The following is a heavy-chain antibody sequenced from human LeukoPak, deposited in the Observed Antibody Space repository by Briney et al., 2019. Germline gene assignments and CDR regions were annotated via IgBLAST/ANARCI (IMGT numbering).Heavy chain of an antibody. Sequence: PGGSLRLSCAASGFTFSDYTMTWVRQAPGKGLEWVASISSDSSYIDYADSVRGRFTISRDNAKNSLFLKTDTLRGDDTGIYYCARDPNVLGITPYYFDFWGQGTLVTVSS. CDR3: ARDPNVLGITPYYFDF. CDR1: GFTFSDYT. V-gene: IGHV3-21*01. J-gene: IGHJ4*02. D-gene: IGHD3-10*02. CDR2: ISSDSSYI.